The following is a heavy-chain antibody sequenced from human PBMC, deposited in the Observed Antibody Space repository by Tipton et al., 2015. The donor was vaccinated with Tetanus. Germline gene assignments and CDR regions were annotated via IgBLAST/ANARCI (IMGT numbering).Heavy chain of an antibody. CDR3: ASGSALDY. J-gene: IGHJ4*02. CDR1: GFIFSSYT. CDR2: ISSTSSYI. D-gene: IGHD6-25*01. Sequence: SLRLSCEVSGFIFSSYTMNWVRQAPGKGLEWVSSISSTSSYIYCADPLKDRFTISRDNAKSSLYLQMNSLRADDTAVYYCASGSALDYWGQGTVVTVSS. V-gene: IGHV3-21*01.